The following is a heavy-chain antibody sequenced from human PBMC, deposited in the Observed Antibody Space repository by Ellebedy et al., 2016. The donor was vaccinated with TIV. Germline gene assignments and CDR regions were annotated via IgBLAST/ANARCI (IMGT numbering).Heavy chain of an antibody. Sequence: GGSLRLSCAASGFTFNKYGMHWVRLAPGKGLEWVAVIWYDGSNTQYADSVRGRFTISRDDFKNTVYLQMNSLRAEDTAVYYCAREASNWEELGAFDIWGQGTMVTVSS. J-gene: IGHJ3*02. V-gene: IGHV3-33*01. D-gene: IGHD7-27*01. CDR3: AREASNWEELGAFDI. CDR2: IWYDGSNT. CDR1: GFTFNKYG.